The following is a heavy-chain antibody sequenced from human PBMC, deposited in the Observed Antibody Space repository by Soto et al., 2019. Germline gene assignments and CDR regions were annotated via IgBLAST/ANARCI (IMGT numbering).Heavy chain of an antibody. CDR3: ARGVRGDIVATIDLDY. D-gene: IGHD5-12*01. CDR2: INHSGST. J-gene: IGHJ4*02. CDR1: GGSFIGYY. Sequence: SETLSLTCAFYGGSFIGYYWSWIRQPPGKGLEWIGEINHSGSTNYNPSLKSRVTISVDTSKNQFSLKLSSVTAADTAVYYCARGVRGDIVATIDLDYWGQGTLVTV. V-gene: IGHV4-34*01.